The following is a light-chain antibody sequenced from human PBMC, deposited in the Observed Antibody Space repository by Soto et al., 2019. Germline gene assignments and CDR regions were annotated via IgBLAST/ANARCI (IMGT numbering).Light chain of an antibody. Sequence: EIILTQSPATLSLSPGERATLSCGASQSVSSSYVAWYQHRPGLAPRLLIHDASSRATGIPDRFSGTKSGTDFTLTIRRLEPEDAADYYCQQYGSSPITFGQGTRLEI. CDR2: DAS. V-gene: IGKV3D-20*01. CDR3: QQYGSSPIT. CDR1: QSVSSSY. J-gene: IGKJ5*01.